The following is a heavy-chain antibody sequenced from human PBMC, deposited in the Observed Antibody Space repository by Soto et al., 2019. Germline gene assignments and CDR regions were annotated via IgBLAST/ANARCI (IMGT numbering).Heavy chain of an antibody. Sequence: PSETLSLTCAVYGWSFSGYYWSWIRQPPGKGLEWIGEINHSGSTNYNPSLKSRVTISVDTSKNQFSLKLSSVTAADTAVYYCARVSSLRYCSSASCSWYYYYYGMDVWGQGTTVTVSS. CDR3: ARVSSLRYCSSASCSWYYYYYGMDV. V-gene: IGHV4-34*01. CDR1: GWSFSGYY. J-gene: IGHJ6*02. CDR2: INHSGST. D-gene: IGHD2-2*01.